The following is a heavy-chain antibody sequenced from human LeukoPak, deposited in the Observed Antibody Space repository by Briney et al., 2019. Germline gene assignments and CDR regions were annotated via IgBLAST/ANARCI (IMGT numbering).Heavy chain of an antibody. CDR3: ARVSYGSGSYYGY. V-gene: IGHV4-34*01. J-gene: IGHJ4*02. Sequence: SETLSLTCAVYGGSFSGYYWSWIRQPPGKGLEWIGEINHSGSTNYNPSLKSRVTISVDTSKNQFSLKLSSVTAADTAVYYCARVSYGSGSYYGYWGLGTLVTVSS. CDR2: INHSGST. CDR1: GGSFSGYY. D-gene: IGHD3-10*01.